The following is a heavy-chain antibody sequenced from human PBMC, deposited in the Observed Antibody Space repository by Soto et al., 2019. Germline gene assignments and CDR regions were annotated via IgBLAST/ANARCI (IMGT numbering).Heavy chain of an antibody. CDR1: GGTFSSYA. D-gene: IGHD6-13*01. CDR2: IIPIFGTA. CDR3: TRTPDIAAADYYYYYGMDV. Sequence: SVKVSCKASGGTFSSYAISWVRQAPGQGLEWMGGIIPIFGTANYAQKFQGRVTITADESTSTAYMELSSLRSEDTAVYYCTRTPDIAAADYYYYYGMDVWGQGTTVTVSS. J-gene: IGHJ6*02. V-gene: IGHV1-69*13.